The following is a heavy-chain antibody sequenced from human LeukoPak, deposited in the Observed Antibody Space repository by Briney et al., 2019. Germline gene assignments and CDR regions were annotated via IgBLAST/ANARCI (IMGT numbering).Heavy chain of an antibody. CDR3: ARIEGAHYDILPGYPDY. D-gene: IGHD3-9*01. V-gene: IGHV4-34*01. CDR1: GGSFSAYY. J-gene: IGHJ4*02. Sequence: SETLSLTCAVYGGSFSAYYWSWIRQPPGKGLEWIGEINHSGSANYNPSLKSRGTISVDPSKNQSSLKLSSVTAADTAVYYCARIEGAHYDILPGYPDYWGQGTLVTVSS. CDR2: INHSGSA.